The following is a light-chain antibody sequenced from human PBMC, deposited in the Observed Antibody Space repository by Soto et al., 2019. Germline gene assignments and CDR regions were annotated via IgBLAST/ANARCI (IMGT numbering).Light chain of an antibody. CDR3: QQYNNWLTWT. CDR2: GAS. CDR1: QSVSSN. V-gene: IGKV3-15*01. Sequence: EIVMTQSPATLSLSPGERATLSCRASQSVSSNLAWYQQKPGQAPRRLIYGASTRATGIPARFSGSGSGTEFTLTISSLESEDFAVYYCQQYNNWLTWTFGQGTKVEIK. J-gene: IGKJ1*01.